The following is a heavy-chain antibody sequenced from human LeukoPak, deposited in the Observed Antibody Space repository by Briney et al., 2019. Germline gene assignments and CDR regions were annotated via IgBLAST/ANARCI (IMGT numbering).Heavy chain of an antibody. D-gene: IGHD2-21*02. CDR3: AKDGCGGDCYPYYFDY. Sequence: GGSLRLSCAASGFTFSSYGMHWVRQAPGKGLEWVAVIRYDGSNKYYADSVKGRFTISRDNSKNTLYLQMNSLRAENTAVYYCAKDGCGGDCYPYYFDYWGQGTLVTVSS. CDR1: GFTFSSYG. CDR2: IRYDGSNK. J-gene: IGHJ4*02. V-gene: IGHV3-30*02.